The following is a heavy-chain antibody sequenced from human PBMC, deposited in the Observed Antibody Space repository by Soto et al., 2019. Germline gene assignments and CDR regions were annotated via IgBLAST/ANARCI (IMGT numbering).Heavy chain of an antibody. V-gene: IGHV3-49*03. CDR2: ITSKAYGGTT. CDR1: GFTFGDYA. J-gene: IGHJ5*02. CDR3: TRNPRSGTSVGWFDP. D-gene: IGHD2-2*01. Sequence: GPLRLSCTASGFTFGDYAMSWFRQAPGKGLEWVGFITSKAYGGTTEYAASVKGRFTISRDDSKSIAYLQMNSLKAEDTAVYYCTRNPRSGTSVGWFDPWGQGTLVTVSS.